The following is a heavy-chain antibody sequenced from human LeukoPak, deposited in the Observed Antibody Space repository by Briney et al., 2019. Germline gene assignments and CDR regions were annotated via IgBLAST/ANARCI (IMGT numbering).Heavy chain of an antibody. J-gene: IGHJ4*02. CDR3: ARAPDGYNLYYFDY. CDR2: IYYSGST. Sequence: SETLSLTCTVSGDSISSYYWSWIRQPPGKGLEWIGYIYYSGSTNYNPSLKSRVTISVDTSKNQFSLKLSSVTAADTAVYYCARAPDGYNLYYFDYWGQGTLVTVSS. D-gene: IGHD5-24*01. V-gene: IGHV4-59*01. CDR1: GDSISSYY.